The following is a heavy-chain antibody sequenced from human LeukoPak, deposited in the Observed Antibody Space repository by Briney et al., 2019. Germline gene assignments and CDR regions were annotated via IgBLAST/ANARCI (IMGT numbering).Heavy chain of an antibody. CDR2: INPNSGGT. CDR3: ARVPRITIFGVVTPHFDY. J-gene: IGHJ4*02. V-gene: IGHV1-2*02. CDR1: GYTFAGYY. Sequence: ASVKVSCKASGYTFAGYYMHWVRQAPGQGLEWMGWINPNSGGTNYAQKLQGRVTMTTDTSTSTAYMELRSLRSDDTAVYYCARVPRITIFGVVTPHFDYWGQGTLVTVSS. D-gene: IGHD3-3*01.